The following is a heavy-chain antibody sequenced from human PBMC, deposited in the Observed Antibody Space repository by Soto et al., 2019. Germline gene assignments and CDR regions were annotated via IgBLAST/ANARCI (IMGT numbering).Heavy chain of an antibody. CDR3: ARGWYCISPSCEWFAP. Sequence: ASVKVSCKASGYTFTSYGISWVRQAPGQGLEWMGWISAYNGNTNYAQKLQGRVTMTTDTSTSTAYMELRSLRSDDTAVYYCARGWYCISPSCEWFAPGAKETLVTVSS. CDR2: ISAYNGNT. J-gene: IGHJ5*02. CDR1: GYTFTSYG. V-gene: IGHV1-18*01. D-gene: IGHD2-2*01.